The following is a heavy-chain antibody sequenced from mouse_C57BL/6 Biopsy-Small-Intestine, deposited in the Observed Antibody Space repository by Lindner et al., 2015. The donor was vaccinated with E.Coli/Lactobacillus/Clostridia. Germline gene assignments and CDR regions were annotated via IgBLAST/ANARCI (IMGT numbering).Heavy chain of an antibody. Sequence: VQLQESGPELVKPGASVKIPCKASGYTFTDYNIDWVRQSHGKSLEWIGDINPNNGGAIYNQKFTGKATLTVDKSSSTAYMELRSLTSEDTAVYYCARRDYDYEDWFTYWGQGTLVTVSA. V-gene: IGHV1-18*01. CDR2: INPNNGGA. D-gene: IGHD2-4*01. J-gene: IGHJ3*01. CDR1: GYTFTDYN. CDR3: ARRDYDYEDWFTY.